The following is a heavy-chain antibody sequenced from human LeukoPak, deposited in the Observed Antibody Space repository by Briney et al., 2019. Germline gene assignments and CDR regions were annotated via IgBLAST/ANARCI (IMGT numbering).Heavy chain of an antibody. CDR1: GGTFSSYA. Sequence: GSSVKVSCKASGGTFSSYAISWVRQAPGQGLEWMGGIIPIFGTANYAQKFQGRVTITRDTSASTAYMELSSLRSEDTAVYYCAKTDYYDSSGYGPGDYYYYYGMDVWGQGTTVTVSS. V-gene: IGHV1-69*05. D-gene: IGHD3-22*01. CDR3: AKTDYYDSSGYGPGDYYYYYGMDV. CDR2: IIPIFGTA. J-gene: IGHJ6*02.